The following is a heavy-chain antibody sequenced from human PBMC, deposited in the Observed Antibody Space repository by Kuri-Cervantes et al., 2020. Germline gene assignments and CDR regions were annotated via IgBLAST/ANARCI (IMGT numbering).Heavy chain of an antibody. CDR2: ISYDGSNK. D-gene: IGHD4-17*01. J-gene: IGHJ6*02. CDR1: GFTFSSYA. CDR3: ARDRDYGDYHYYYGMDV. V-gene: IGHV3-30-3*01. Sequence: GGSLRLSCAASGFTFSSYAMHWVRQAPGKGLEWVAVISYDGSNKYYADSVKGRFTISRDNSKKTLYLHMNSLRVEDTAVYYCARDRDYGDYHYYYGMDVWGQGTTVTVSS.